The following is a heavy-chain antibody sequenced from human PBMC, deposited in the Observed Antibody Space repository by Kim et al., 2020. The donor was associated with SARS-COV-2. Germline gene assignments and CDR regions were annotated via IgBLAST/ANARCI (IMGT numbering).Heavy chain of an antibody. Sequence: GGSLRLSCAASGFTFGDYAMHWVRQAPGKGLEWVSGISWNSGSIGYADSVKGRFTISRDNAKNSLYLQMNSLRAEDMALYYCAKGEYCSSTSCPFDYWGQGTLVTVSS. CDR3: AKGEYCSSTSCPFDY. V-gene: IGHV3-9*03. J-gene: IGHJ4*02. D-gene: IGHD2-2*01. CDR2: ISWNSGSI. CDR1: GFTFGDYA.